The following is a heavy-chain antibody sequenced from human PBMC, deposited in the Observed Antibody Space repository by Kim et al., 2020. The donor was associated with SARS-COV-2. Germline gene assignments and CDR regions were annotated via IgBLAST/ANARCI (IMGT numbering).Heavy chain of an antibody. D-gene: IGHD6-13*01. J-gene: IGHJ4*02. V-gene: IGHV3-33*01. CDR1: GFTFSSYG. Sequence: GGSLRLSCAASGFTFSSYGMNWVRQAPGKGLEWVAVIWYDGSNKYYADSVKGRFTISRDNSKNTLYLQMNSLRAEDTAVYYCARVNGYSSSWYEDYWGQGTLVTVSS. CDR3: ARVNGYSSSWYEDY. CDR2: IWYDGSNK.